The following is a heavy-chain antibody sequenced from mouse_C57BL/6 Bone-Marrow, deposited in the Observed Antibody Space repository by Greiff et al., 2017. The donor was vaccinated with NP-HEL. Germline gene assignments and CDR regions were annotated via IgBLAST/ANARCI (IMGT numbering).Heavy chain of an antibody. CDR1: GYSFPDYN. CDR3: ARRGVLLERWYFGV. V-gene: IGHV1-39*01. D-gene: IGHD1-1*01. CDR2: INPNYGTT. J-gene: IGHJ1*03. Sequence: EVQLQQSGPELVKPGASVKISCKASGYSFPDYNMNWVKQSHGKSLEWIGVINPNYGTTSYNQKFKGKATLTVDQSSSTAYMQLNSLTSEDSAVYYCARRGVLLERWYFGVWGTGTTVTVSS.